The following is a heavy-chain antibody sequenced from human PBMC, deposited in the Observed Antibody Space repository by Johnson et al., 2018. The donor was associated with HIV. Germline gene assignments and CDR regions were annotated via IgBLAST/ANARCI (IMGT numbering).Heavy chain of an antibody. D-gene: IGHD6-6*01. CDR1: GFTFNSYG. V-gene: IGHV3-20*04. Sequence: VQLVESGGGVVQPGGSLRLSCAASGFTFNSYGMHWVRQAPGKGLEWVSGINWNGGSTGYTASVKGRFTISRDNAKNSLYLQMNSLRAEDTALYYCARESELLSSSDAFDIWGQGTMVTVSS. CDR3: ARESELLSSSDAFDI. J-gene: IGHJ3*02. CDR2: INWNGGST.